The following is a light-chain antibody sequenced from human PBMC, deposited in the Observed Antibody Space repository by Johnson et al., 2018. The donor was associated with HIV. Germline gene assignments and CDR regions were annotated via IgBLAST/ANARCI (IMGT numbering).Light chain of an antibody. CDR3: ATWDGRLSVYV. CDR2: HND. J-gene: IGLJ1*01. Sequence: QSVLTQPPSVSAAPGHKVTISCSGSSSNVGSNSVSWYRHFPETAPKVLIYHNDKRPSGIPDRFSASKSGTSATLGITGLQTGDEADYYCATWDGRLSVYVFGTGTKVTVL. CDR1: SSNVGSNS. V-gene: IGLV1-51*01.